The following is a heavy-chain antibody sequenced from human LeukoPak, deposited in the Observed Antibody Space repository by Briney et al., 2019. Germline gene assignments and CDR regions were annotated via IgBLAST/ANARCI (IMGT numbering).Heavy chain of an antibody. D-gene: IGHD1-1*01. CDR3: AKELGHNWGYFDY. J-gene: IGHJ4*02. CDR1: GFTFSNHA. V-gene: IGHV3-23*01. Sequence: GGSLRLSCAASGFTFSNHAMTWVRQAPGKGLEWVSSITGNGGSTYYADSVKGGFTISRDNPKNVLSLQMNSLRAEDTAVYYCAKELGHNWGYFDYWGQGILVTVSS. CDR2: ITGNGGST.